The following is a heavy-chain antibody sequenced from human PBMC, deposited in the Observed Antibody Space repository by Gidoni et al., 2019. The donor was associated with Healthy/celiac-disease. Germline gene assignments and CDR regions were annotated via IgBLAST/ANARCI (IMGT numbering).Heavy chain of an antibody. Sequence: EVQLLQSGGGLVQPGGSLRRSCAAYGFTFNSHAMSWVRQAPGQGLEWVSAISGSGGSTYYADSVKGQFTISRDNSKNTLYLQMNSLRAEDTAVYYCAKSRNAADYYYYYGMDVWGQGTTVTVSS. CDR2: ISGSGGST. CDR3: AKSRNAADYYYYYGMDV. CDR1: GFTFNSHA. J-gene: IGHJ6*02. V-gene: IGHV3-23*01. D-gene: IGHD1-1*01.